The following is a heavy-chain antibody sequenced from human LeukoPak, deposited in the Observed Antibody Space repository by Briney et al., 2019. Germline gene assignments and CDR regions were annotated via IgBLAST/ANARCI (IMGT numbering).Heavy chain of an antibody. CDR3: ARDHNTTLDY. D-gene: IGHD1-1*01. CDR2: TSSDGSNK. Sequence: GRSLRLSCAASGFTFSSYAMHWVRQAPDKGPEWVALTSSDGSNKYSADSVKGRFTISRDNSKNTLYLQMSSLRAEDTAVYYCARDHNTTLDYWGQGTLVTVSS. V-gene: IGHV3-30*04. J-gene: IGHJ4*02. CDR1: GFTFSSYA.